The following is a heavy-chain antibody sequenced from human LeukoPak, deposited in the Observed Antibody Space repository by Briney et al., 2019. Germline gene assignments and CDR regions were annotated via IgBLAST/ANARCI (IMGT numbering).Heavy chain of an antibody. CDR2: IRYDGSNK. CDR1: GFTFISYG. J-gene: IGHJ4*02. D-gene: IGHD5-18*01. V-gene: IGHV3-30*02. Sequence: GGSLRLSCAASGFTFISYGMHWVRQAPGKGLEWVALIRYDGSNKYYADSVKGRFTISRDNSKNTLYLQMNSLRAEDTAVYYCARNSYDGSTFDYWGQGTLVTVSS. CDR3: ARNSYDGSTFDY.